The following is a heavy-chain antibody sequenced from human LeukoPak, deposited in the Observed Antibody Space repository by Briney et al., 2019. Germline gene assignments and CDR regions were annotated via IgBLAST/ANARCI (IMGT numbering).Heavy chain of an antibody. Sequence: PSETLSLTCTVSGGSISSYYWSWIRQPPGKGLEWIGRIYSSGGADYHPSLKSRVTMSVDTSKNQFSLKLSSVTAADTAVYYCARGIAAGGTRPFDYWGQGTLVTVSS. V-gene: IGHV4-4*07. CDR1: GGSISSYY. CDR3: ARGIAAGGTRPFDY. J-gene: IGHJ4*02. D-gene: IGHD6-13*01. CDR2: IYSSGGA.